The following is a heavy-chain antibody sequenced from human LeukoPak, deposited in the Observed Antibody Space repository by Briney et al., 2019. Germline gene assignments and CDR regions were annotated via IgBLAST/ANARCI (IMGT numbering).Heavy chain of an antibody. CDR1: GGTSSSYA. J-gene: IGHJ4*02. D-gene: IGHD6-6*01. V-gene: IGHV1-69*01. CDR2: IIPIFGTA. CDR3: ARDWRLGSIADN. Sequence: SVKVSCKASGGTSSSYAISWVRQAPGQGLEWMGGIIPIFGTANYAQKFQGRVTITADESTSTAYMELSSLRSEDTAVYYCARDWRLGSIADNWGQGTLVAVSS.